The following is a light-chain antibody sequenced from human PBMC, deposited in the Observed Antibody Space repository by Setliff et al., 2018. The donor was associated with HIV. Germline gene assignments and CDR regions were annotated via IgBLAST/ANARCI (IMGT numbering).Light chain of an antibody. V-gene: IGLV2-14*01. J-gene: IGLJ1*01. CDR2: EVS. CDR3: SSYTRSDTYV. Sequence: ALTQPASVPGSPGQSITISCTGTSSDVGGYNYVSWYQQHPGKAPKLIIYEVSNQPSGVSNRFSGSKSGNTASLTISGLQAEDEADYSCSSYTRSDTYVFGTGTKVTVL. CDR1: SSDVGGYNY.